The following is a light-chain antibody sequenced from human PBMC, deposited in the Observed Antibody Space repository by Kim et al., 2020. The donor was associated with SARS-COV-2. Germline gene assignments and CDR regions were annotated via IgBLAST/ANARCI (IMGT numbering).Light chain of an antibody. CDR3: GTWDTTLSAGV. Sequence: GQRVTIYCSASTSNSRDNYIFCYFQLPGTAPKLLIYDNDKRPSGISDRFSGSKSGTSATLDITGLQTGDEADYYCGTWDTTLSAGVFGGGTQLTVL. CDR2: DND. CDR1: TSNSRDNY. J-gene: IGLJ2*01. V-gene: IGLV1-51*01.